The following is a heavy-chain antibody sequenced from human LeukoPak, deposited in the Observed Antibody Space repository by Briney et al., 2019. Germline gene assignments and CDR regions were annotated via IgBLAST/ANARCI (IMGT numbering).Heavy chain of an antibody. CDR1: GGTFSSYA. J-gene: IGHJ6*03. D-gene: IGHD4-17*01. V-gene: IGHV1-69*06. CDR2: IIPIFGTA. Sequence: SVKVSCKASGGTFSSYAISWVRQAPGQGLEWMGGIIPIFGTANYAQKFQGRVTITADKSTSTAYMELSSLRSEDTAVYYCARVRSETVTDTYYYYYMDVWGKGTTVTVSS. CDR3: ARVRSETVTDTYYYYYMDV.